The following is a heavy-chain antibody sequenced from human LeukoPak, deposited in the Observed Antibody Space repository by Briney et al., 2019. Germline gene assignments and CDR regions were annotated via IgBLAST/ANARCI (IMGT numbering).Heavy chain of an antibody. J-gene: IGHJ3*02. CDR1: GGSISSSNW. Sequence: SGTLSLTCAVSGGSISSSNWWSWVRQPPGKGLEWIGEIYHSGSTNYNPSLKSRVTISVDKSKNQFSLKLSSVTAADTAVYYCASSAPWCDILTGHKRGAFDIWGQGTMVTVSS. D-gene: IGHD3-9*01. V-gene: IGHV4-4*02. CDR2: IYHSGST. CDR3: ASSAPWCDILTGHKRGAFDI.